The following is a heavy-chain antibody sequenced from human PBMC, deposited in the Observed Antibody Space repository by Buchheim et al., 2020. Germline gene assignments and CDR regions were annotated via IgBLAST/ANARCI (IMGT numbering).Heavy chain of an antibody. CDR1: GFTFSSYA. V-gene: IGHV3-23*01. CDR3: AKDSRITIFGGHPVSGY. D-gene: IGHD3-3*01. Sequence: EVRLLESGGGLVQPGGSLRLSCAASGFTFSSYAMSWVRQAPGKGLEWVSAISGSGGSTYYADSVKGRFTISRDNSKKKVYLQMNSLRAEDTAVYYCAKDSRITIFGGHPVSGYWGQGTL. CDR2: ISGSGGST. J-gene: IGHJ4*02.